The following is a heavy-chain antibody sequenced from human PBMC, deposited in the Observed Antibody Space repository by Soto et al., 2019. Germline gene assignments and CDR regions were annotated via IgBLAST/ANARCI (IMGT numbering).Heavy chain of an antibody. D-gene: IGHD6-13*01. J-gene: IGHJ5*02. V-gene: IGHV4-30-4*01. CDR2: IYYSGRT. Sequence: QVQLQESGPGLVKPSQTLSLTCTVSGGSISSGDYYWSWIRQPPGKGLEWIGYIYYSGRTYYNPSLNSRVTISVDTSKTQFSLKLISVTAADTAVYYCARERPDGSRLDPWGQGTLGTVSA. CDR1: GGSISSGDYY. CDR3: ARERPDGSRLDP.